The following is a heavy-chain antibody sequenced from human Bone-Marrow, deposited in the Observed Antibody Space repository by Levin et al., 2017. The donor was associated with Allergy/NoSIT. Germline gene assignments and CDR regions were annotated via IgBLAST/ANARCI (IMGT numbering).Heavy chain of an antibody. V-gene: IGHV5-51*01. Sequence: KVSCKGSGYSFPSYWIGWVRQMPGKGLEWVGIIYPGDSNLRYSPSFQGQVTISADKSTNTAYLHWSSLRASDTALYFCARHGGCAYYDPGGYYYDYWGQGTLVTVSS. CDR1: GYSFPSYW. J-gene: IGHJ4*02. CDR2: IYPGDSNL. CDR3: ARHGGCAYYDPGGYYYDY. D-gene: IGHD3-22*01.